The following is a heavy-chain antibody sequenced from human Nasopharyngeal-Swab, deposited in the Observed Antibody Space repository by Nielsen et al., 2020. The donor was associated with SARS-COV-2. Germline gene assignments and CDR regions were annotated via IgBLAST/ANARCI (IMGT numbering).Heavy chain of an antibody. V-gene: IGHV4-31*03. J-gene: IGHJ4*02. D-gene: IGHD3-3*01. Sequence: SETLSLTCTVSGGSISSGGYYWSWIRQHPGKGLEWIGYIYYSGSTYYNPSPKSRVTISVDTSKNQFSLKLSSVTAADTAVYYCARAPHTIFGVVTTFDYWGQGTLVTVSS. CDR1: GGSISSGGYY. CDR2: IYYSGST. CDR3: ARAPHTIFGVVTTFDY.